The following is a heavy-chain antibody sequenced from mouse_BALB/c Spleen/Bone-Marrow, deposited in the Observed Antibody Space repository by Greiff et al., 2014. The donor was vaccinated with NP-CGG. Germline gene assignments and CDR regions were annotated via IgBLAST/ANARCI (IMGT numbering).Heavy chain of an antibody. CDR2: INPKNGDT. D-gene: IGHD2-12*01. CDR3: VIGLRLYWYFDV. V-gene: IGHV1-18*01. CDR1: GYTFTDYY. J-gene: IGHJ1*01. Sequence: EVQLQQSGPELVKPGASVKMSCKASGYTFTDYYMEWVRQSHGKSLEWIGDINPKNGDTFYNQKFKDKATLTVDRSSSTAYMQLDSLTSEDSAAHYCVIGLRLYWYFDVWGAGTTVTVSS.